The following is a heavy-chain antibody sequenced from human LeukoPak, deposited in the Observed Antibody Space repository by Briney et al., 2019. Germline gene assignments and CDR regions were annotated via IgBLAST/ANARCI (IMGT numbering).Heavy chain of an antibody. V-gene: IGHV4-39*07. CDR1: GDSIKRSSYY. D-gene: IGHD3-9*01. CDR2: IFYSGST. J-gene: IGHJ5*02. CDR3: ARGSTYYDILTGYSNWFDP. Sequence: SETLSLTCTVSGDSIKRSSYYWGWIRQPPGKGLEWIGSIFYSGSTYYNPSLKSRVTISVDTSKNQFSLKLSSVTAADTAVYYCARGSTYYDILTGYSNWFDPWGQGTLVTVSS.